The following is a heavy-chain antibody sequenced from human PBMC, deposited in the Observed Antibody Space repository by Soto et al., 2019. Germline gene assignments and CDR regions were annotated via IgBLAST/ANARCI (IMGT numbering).Heavy chain of an antibody. D-gene: IGHD2-15*01. V-gene: IGHV1-18*01. CDR3: ARGGRYCSGGSCSPYYNYGLDV. CDR2: ISAYKGNT. Sequence: ASVKVSCKASGYTFSNYGVTWVRQAPGQGLEWMGWISAYKGNTDYAQKFRGRVTMTTDTSTTTGNMELRSLRSDDTAVYYCARGGRYCSGGSCSPYYNYGLDVWGQGTTVTVSS. CDR1: GYTFSNYG. J-gene: IGHJ6*02.